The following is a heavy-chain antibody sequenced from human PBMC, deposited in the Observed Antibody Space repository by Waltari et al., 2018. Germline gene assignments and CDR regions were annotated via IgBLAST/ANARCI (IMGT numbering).Heavy chain of an antibody. J-gene: IGHJ6*03. CDR2: LDREDGET. V-gene: IGHV1-24*01. CDR3: HLTGRNIVLAGGSPSFYSYMDV. D-gene: IGHD2-15*01. CDR1: GYTLAGLS. Sequence: QVQVEQSGSEVKRPGASVRFSCTVPGYTLAGLSIDWVRQVPAKGLEWMGRLDREDGETTYAQHFQGRITVTEDTSTNTAYMGLRTLVSDDTAVYFCHLTGRNIVLAGGSPSFYSYMDVWGRGTTVTVS.